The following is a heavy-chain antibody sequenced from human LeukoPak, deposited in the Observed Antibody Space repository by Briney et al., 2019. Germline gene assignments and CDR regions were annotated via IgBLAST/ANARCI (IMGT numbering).Heavy chain of an antibody. CDR2: INPNSGGT. Sequence: GASVKVSCKASGYTFTGYYMHWVRQAPGQGLEWMGWINPNSGGTNYAQKFQGRVTMTRDTSISTAYMELSRLRSDDTAVYYCARGSWFGELPPLGYYYYMDVWGKGTTVTISS. CDR3: ARGSWFGELPPLGYYYYMDV. V-gene: IGHV1-2*02. J-gene: IGHJ6*03. CDR1: GYTFTGYY. D-gene: IGHD3-10*01.